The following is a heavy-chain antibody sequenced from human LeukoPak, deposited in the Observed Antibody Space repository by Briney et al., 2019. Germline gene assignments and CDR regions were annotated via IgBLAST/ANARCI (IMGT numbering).Heavy chain of an antibody. D-gene: IGHD3-22*01. CDR1: GFTFSSYS. CDR3: AKDSATLYYYDSSGFEN. J-gene: IGHJ4*02. V-gene: IGHV3-71*01. CDR2: IRGKAYGETP. Sequence: GGSLRLSCAASGFTFSSYSMNWVRQAPGKGLEWVGYIRGKAYGETPEYAASVKGRFTISRDDSNTIAYLQMNSLRAEDTAVYYCAKDSATLYYYDSSGFENWGQGTLVTVSS.